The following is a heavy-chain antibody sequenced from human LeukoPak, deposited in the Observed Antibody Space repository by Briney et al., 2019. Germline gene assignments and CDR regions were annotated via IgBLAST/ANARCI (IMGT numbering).Heavy chain of an antibody. CDR3: TRETRAGNLFVT. CDR1: GSTFNNYY. CDR2: INPDSGAT. Sequence: ASVKLSCKAAGSTFNNYYIHCGRRAPGQGLEWMGWINPDSGATKYTENFQGRVTMYRDTSIRTVYTGLSRLTSVYTAVFYSTRETRAGNLFVTWGQGTPVTVAS. D-gene: IGHD4-11*01. V-gene: IGHV1-2*02. J-gene: IGHJ5*02.